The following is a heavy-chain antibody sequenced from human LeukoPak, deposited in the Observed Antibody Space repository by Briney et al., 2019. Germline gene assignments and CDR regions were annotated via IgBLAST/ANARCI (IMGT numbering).Heavy chain of an antibody. D-gene: IGHD3-10*01. V-gene: IGHV3-23*01. J-gene: IGHJ5*02. CDR1: GFTLSTYA. CDR2: TSSSDAGT. Sequence: PGGSLRLSCAASGFTLSTYATSWVRQTPGKGLEWVAATSSSDAGTYHADSVRGRFTISRDNSKNTLYLQMNSLRAEDTAVYYCARDLPFRGVIIANWFDPWGQGTLVTVSS. CDR3: ARDLPFRGVIIANWFDP.